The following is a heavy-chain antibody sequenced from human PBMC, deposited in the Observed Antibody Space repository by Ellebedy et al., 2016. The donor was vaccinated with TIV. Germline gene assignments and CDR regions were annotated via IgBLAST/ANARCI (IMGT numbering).Heavy chain of an antibody. J-gene: IGHJ5*02. CDR1: GFTVSSNY. CDR3: AREAGGPGGWFDP. Sequence: GESLKISXAASGFTVSSNYMSWVRQAPGKGLEWVSVIYSSGSTYYADSVKGRFTISRDNSKNTLYLQMNSLRAEDTAVYYCAREAGGPGGWFDPWGQGTLVTVSS. V-gene: IGHV3-53*01. CDR2: IYSSGST. D-gene: IGHD2-15*01.